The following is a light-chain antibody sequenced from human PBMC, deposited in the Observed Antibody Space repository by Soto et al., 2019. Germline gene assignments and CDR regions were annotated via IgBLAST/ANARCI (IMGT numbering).Light chain of an antibody. Sequence: EILMTQSPLSLPVTPGEPASISCRSNQSLLHSNGFNYLDWYLQKPGQSPQLLIYMGSNRASGVPDRFSGSGSGTDFTVKISRVEAEDVGVYYCMQAVQTPWTFGQGTKVDI. CDR3: MQAVQTPWT. CDR1: QSLLHSNGFNY. J-gene: IGKJ1*01. V-gene: IGKV2-28*01. CDR2: MGS.